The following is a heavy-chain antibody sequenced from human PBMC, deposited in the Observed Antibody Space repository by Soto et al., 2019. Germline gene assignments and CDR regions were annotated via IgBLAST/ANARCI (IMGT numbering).Heavy chain of an antibody. V-gene: IGHV3-33*01. CDR1: GFSFNIYG. D-gene: IGHD4-17*01. CDR3: ARGIDYGDYAIDY. J-gene: IGHJ4*02. CDR2: IWYDGSNK. Sequence: GGSLRLSCIASGFSFNIYGMHWVRQAPGKGLEWVAVIWYDGSNKYFADSVKGRFTISRDNSRNTLSLQMNSLRAEDTAIYYCARGIDYGDYAIDYWGQGTLVTVSS.